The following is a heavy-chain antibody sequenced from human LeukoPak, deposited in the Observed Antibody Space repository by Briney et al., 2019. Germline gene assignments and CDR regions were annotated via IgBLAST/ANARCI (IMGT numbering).Heavy chain of an antibody. CDR3: ARGQVGYYFYGLDV. J-gene: IGHJ6*02. CDR1: GYTFTSYG. CDR2: MNPNSGNT. V-gene: IGHV1-8*01. Sequence: ASVKVSCKASGYTFTSYGINWVRQATGQGLEWMGWMNPNSGNTGYTQKFQGRVTMTRNTSISTAYMELRSLRSEDTAVYYCARGQVGYYFYGLDVWGQGTTVTVSS.